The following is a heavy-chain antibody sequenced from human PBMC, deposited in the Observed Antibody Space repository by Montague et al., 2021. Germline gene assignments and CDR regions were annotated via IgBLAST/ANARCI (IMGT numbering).Heavy chain of an antibody. Sequence: SLRLSCAASGFVFRLSWMNWVRQTPGEGLEWVGRIKGKSDGGTTRYAAPVKGRFTISRDDSTNTLFLQMNSLKIEDTAVYFCTTDLGDYYDSSGYYFDNWGQGALVTVSS. D-gene: IGHD3-22*01. V-gene: IGHV3-15*01. J-gene: IGHJ5*02. CDR3: TTDLGDYYDSSGYYFDN. CDR2: IKGKSDGGTT. CDR1: GFVFRLSW.